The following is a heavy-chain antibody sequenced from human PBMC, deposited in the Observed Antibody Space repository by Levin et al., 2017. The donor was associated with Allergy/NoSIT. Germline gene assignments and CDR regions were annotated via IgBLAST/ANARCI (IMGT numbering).Heavy chain of an antibody. CDR1: GFTFSSYS. Sequence: GGSLRLSCAASGFTFSSYSMNWVRQAPGKGLEWVSYISSSSSTIYYADSVKGRFTISRDNAKNSLYLQMNSLRDEDTAVYYCAREDYGDYAYYGMDVWGQGTTVTVSS. CDR3: AREDYGDYAYYGMDV. J-gene: IGHJ6*02. CDR2: ISSSSSTI. V-gene: IGHV3-48*02. D-gene: IGHD4-17*01.